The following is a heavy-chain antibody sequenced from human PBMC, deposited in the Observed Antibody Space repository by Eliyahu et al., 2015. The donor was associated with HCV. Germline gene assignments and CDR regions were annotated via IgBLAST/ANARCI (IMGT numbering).Heavy chain of an antibody. CDR1: AGSTSGYY. D-gene: IGHD2-2*01. V-gene: IGHV4-59*01. J-gene: IGHJ5*02. Sequence: QVQLQESGPGLVKPSETLSLTCTVSAGSTSGYYWTWIRQPPGKGLEWIGYIHQSGTTNYNPSLKSRVTISIDTSEKQFSLILNSATAADTAMYYCARTDNSGTKRYFDPWGQGTLVIVSS. CDR2: IHQSGTT. CDR3: ARTDNSGTKRYFDP.